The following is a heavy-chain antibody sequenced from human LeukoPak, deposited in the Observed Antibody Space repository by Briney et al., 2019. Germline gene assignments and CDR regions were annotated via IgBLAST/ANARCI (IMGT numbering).Heavy chain of an antibody. D-gene: IGHD4-11*01. V-gene: IGHV3-30*12. Sequence: PGRSLRLSCAASGFTFSSCGMHWGRQAPGKGLEWVAVISYDGSNKYYAGSVKGRFTISRDNSKSTLYLQMNSLRAEDTAVYYCARVRPGSNYVDFDYWGQGTLVTVSS. CDR3: ARVRPGSNYVDFDY. CDR2: ISYDGSNK. J-gene: IGHJ4*02. CDR1: GFTFSSCG.